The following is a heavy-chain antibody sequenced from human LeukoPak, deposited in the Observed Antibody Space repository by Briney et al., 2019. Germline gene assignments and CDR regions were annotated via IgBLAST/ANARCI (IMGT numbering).Heavy chain of an antibody. V-gene: IGHV1-18*01. CDR2: ISTYNGNT. J-gene: IGHJ4*02. CDR3: ARDPTEDFWSGFYSYFDF. Sequence: ASVKVSCKASGYTFTTYGLSWVRQAPGQGLEWMGWISTYNGNTNYAQKFQGRVTMTTDTSTSTAYMELRSLRSDDTAVYYCARDPTEDFWSGFYSYFDFWGQGALVTVSS. CDR1: GYTFTTYG. D-gene: IGHD3-3*01.